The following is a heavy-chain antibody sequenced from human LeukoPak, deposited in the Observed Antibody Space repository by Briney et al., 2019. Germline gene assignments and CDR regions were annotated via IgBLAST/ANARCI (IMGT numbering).Heavy chain of an antibody. J-gene: IGHJ4*02. CDR3: ARRDRYYFDY. V-gene: IGHV4-39*01. D-gene: IGHD3-22*01. Sequence: SETLSLTCTVSGGSISSSGYYWGWIRQPPGKGLEWIASIYYSGSTYYNPSLKSRVTISVDTSKNRFSLKLSSVTAADTAVYYCARRDRYYFDYWGQGTLVTVSS. CDR1: GGSISSSGYY. CDR2: IYYSGST.